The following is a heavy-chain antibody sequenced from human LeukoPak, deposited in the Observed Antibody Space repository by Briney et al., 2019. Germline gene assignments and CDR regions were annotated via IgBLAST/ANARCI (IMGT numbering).Heavy chain of an antibody. CDR2: IYYSGST. J-gene: IGHJ4*02. Sequence: PSETLSLTCTVSGGSISSYYWSWIRQPPGKGLEWIGYIYYSGSTNYNPSLKSRITISVDTSKDQFSLRLSSVTAADMAVYYCARLVYYGSGSYYFFDYWGQGTLVTVSS. D-gene: IGHD3-10*01. CDR3: ARLVYYGSGSYYFFDY. V-gene: IGHV4-59*08. CDR1: GGSISSYY.